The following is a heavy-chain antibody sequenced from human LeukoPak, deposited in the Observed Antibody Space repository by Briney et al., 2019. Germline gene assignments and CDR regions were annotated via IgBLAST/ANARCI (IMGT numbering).Heavy chain of an antibody. CDR1: GFTFSSYG. J-gene: IGHJ4*02. D-gene: IGHD6-13*01. CDR3: ARDPSRPYSSSWLDY. CDR2: IWYDGSNK. V-gene: IGHV3-33*01. Sequence: GGSLRLSCAAAGFTFSSYGKHWVPHAPGQGLEGGAVIWYDGSNKYYADSVKGRFTISRDNSKNTLYLQMNSLRAEDTAVYYCARDPSRPYSSSWLDYWGQGTLVTVSS.